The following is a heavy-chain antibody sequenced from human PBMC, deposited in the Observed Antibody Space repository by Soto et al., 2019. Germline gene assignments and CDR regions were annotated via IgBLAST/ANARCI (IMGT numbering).Heavy chain of an antibody. CDR1: GYTFTGYY. CDR2: INPNSGGA. J-gene: IGHJ4*02. D-gene: IGHD3-10*01. CDR3: ARGFFGEGIFDY. Sequence: ASVKVSCKASGYTFTGYYMHWVRQAPGQGLEWMGWINPNSGGANYAQKFQGRVTMTRDTSISTAYMELSRLRSDDTAVYYCARGFFGEGIFDYWGQGTLVTVSS. V-gene: IGHV1-2*02.